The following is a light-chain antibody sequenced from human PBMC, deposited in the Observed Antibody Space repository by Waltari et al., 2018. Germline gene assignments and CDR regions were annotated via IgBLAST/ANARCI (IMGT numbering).Light chain of an antibody. V-gene: IGKV1-12*01. CDR3: QQSKSHPLT. CDR1: QGVGSW. J-gene: IGKJ4*01. Sequence: DIQVTQSPSSVSASVGATVTISCRASQGVGSWVAWYQQKPGKAPELLIYSTSTLQSGVPSRFSGSGSGTDFTLTISSLQPEDFATYYCQQSKSHPLTFGGGTKVEI. CDR2: STS.